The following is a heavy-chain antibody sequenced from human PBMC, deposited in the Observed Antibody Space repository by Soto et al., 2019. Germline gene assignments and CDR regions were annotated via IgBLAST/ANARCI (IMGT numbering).Heavy chain of an antibody. V-gene: IGHV3-23*01. CDR2: ISGSGATT. D-gene: IGHD3-9*01. CDR3: AKLRYFDWSAYNWFEY. CDR1: GFTFSSYA. J-gene: IGHJ5*01. Sequence: GGSLRLSCAASGFTFSSYAMTWVRQAPGKGLEWVSGISGSGATTSYADSVKGRFTVSRDNSKNTLYLQMNSLGVEDTAVYHCAKLRYFDWSAYNWFEYWGQGTPVTVSS.